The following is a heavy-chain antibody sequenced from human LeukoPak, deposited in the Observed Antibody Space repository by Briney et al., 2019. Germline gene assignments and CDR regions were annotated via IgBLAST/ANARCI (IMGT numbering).Heavy chain of an antibody. CDR3: AKDPD. J-gene: IGHJ4*02. Sequence: PGGSLRLSCAASGFTFSSYAMSWFRQPPGKGLGWVSGISGSGNIKYYADSVKGRFTISRDNSKKTLHLQMNSLRSEDTAVYYCAKDPDWGQGTLVTVSS. V-gene: IGHV3-23*01. CDR2: ISGSGNIK. CDR1: GFTFSSYA.